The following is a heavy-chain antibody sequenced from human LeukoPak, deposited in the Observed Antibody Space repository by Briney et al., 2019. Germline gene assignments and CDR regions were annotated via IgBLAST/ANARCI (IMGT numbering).Heavy chain of an antibody. CDR2: ISGNGGGT. CDR1: GFTFSSYA. D-gene: IGHD5-12*01. J-gene: IGHJ3*02. V-gene: IGHV3-23*01. CDR3: ARADYSSSAFGI. Sequence: GGSLRLSCAASGFTFSSYAMSWVRQAPGKGLEWVSLISGNGGGTFYADSVKGRFTISRDNSKNTLYLQMNSLRAEDTAVFYCARADYSSSAFGIWGQGTMVTVSS.